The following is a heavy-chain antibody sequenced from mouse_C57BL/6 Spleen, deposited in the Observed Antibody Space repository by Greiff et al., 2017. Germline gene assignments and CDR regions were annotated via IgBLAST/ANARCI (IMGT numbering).Heavy chain of an antibody. CDR3: ARSHSSGYNWFAY. CDR2: IDPANGNT. D-gene: IGHD3-2*02. V-gene: IGHV14-3*01. Sequence: EVQLQQSVAELVRPGASVKLSCTASGFNIKNTYMHWVKQRPEQGLEWIGRIDPANGNTKYAPTFQGKATITADTSSNTAYLQLSSLTSEDTAIYYCARSHSSGYNWFAYWGQGTLVTVSA. CDR1: GFNIKNTY. J-gene: IGHJ3*01.